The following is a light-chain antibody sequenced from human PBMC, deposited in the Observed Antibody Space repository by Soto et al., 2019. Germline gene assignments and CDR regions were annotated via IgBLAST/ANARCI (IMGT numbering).Light chain of an antibody. V-gene: IGKV1-5*01. CDR3: REYSRD. CDR1: RDISTW. J-gene: IGKJ4*01. CDR2: EAS. Sequence: DIQMTQSPSTLSASVGDRVTITCRASRDISTWLAWYQQKPGKAPKVLIYEASNLESGVPSRFRGSGSGTEFTLTLSSLQPDDFATHYCREYSRDFGGGTRVEIK.